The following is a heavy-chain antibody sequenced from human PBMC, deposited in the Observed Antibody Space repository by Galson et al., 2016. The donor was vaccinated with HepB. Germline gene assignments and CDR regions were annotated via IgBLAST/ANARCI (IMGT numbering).Heavy chain of an antibody. V-gene: IGHV3-23*01. Sequence: SLRLSCAASGFTFSNYAMTWVRQAPGEGLDWVAIIVTSGTKTYYADSVKGRFTISRDNSKNTVYLQMDSLRADDTAEYYCARRDSGGPGKRHGMDLWGQGTTVTVSS. D-gene: IGHD4-23*01. J-gene: IGHJ6*02. CDR2: IVTSGTKT. CDR3: ARRDSGGPGKRHGMDL. CDR1: GFTFSNYA.